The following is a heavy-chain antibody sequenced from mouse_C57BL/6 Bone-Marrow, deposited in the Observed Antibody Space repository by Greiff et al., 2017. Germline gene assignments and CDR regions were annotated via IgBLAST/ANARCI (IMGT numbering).Heavy chain of an antibody. CDR1: GYTFTSYW. Sequence: QVQLQQPGAELVKPGASVKMSCKASGYTFTSYWITWVKQRPGQGLEWIGDIYPGSGSTNYNEKFKSKATLTVDTSSSTAYIQLSSLASEDSAVYDGESPHNYGKGGYFDYWGQGTTLTVSS. CDR3: ESPHNYGKGGYFDY. CDR2: IYPGSGST. D-gene: IGHD1-2*01. J-gene: IGHJ2*01. V-gene: IGHV1-55*01.